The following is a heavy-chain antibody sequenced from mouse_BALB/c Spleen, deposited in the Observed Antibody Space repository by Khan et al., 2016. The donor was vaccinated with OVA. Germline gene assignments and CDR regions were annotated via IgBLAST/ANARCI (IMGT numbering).Heavy chain of an antibody. D-gene: IGHD2-14*01. J-gene: IGHJ3*01. CDR3: VRDGAYHRNDGWFAY. V-gene: IGHV1-4*01. CDR1: GYTFTSYT. Sequence: QIQLVQSGAELARPGASVKMSCKASGYTFTSYTIHWIKLRPGQGLEWIGYINPSNGYTNYNQKFKDKATLTADKSSTTAYMELSSLTSDDSAVYTWVRDGAYHRNDGWFAYWGQGTLVTVSA. CDR2: INPSNGYT.